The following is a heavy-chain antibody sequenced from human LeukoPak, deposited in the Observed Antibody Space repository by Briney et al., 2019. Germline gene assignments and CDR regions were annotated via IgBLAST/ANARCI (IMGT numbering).Heavy chain of an antibody. J-gene: IGHJ3*02. CDR1: GFTFSSYG. CDR3: ARDRDYYDSRVNAFDI. D-gene: IGHD3-22*01. Sequence: GGSLRLSCAASGFTFSSYGMHWVRQAPGKGLEWLAVIWYDGSNKYYADSVKGRFTISRDNSKNTLYLQMNSLRAEDTAVYYCARDRDYYDSRVNAFDIWGQGTMVTVSS. CDR2: IWYDGSNK. V-gene: IGHV3-33*01.